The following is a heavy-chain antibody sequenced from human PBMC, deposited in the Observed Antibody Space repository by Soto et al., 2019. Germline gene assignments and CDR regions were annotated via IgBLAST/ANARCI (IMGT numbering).Heavy chain of an antibody. CDR1: GYSFAGYW. V-gene: IGHV5-10-1*01. CDR2: IDPSDSQT. CDR3: ARQIYDSDTGPNFQYYFDS. Sequence: ESLKISCKGSGYSFAGYWITWVRQKPGKGLEWMGRIDPSDSQTYYSPSFRGHVTTSVTKSITTVFLQWSSLRASDTAMYYCARQIYDSDTGPNFQYYFDSWGQGTPVTVSS. D-gene: IGHD3-22*01. J-gene: IGHJ4*02.